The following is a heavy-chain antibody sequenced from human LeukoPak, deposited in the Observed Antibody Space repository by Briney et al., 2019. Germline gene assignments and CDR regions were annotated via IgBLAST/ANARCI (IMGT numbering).Heavy chain of an antibody. J-gene: IGHJ3*02. V-gene: IGHV4-59*01. D-gene: IGHD3-22*01. Sequence: SETLSLTCTVSGGSISSYYWTWIRQPPGKGLEWIGYIYYNGSTSYSPSLKSRVTISLDTSKNQFSLRLSSVTAADTAVYYCARDSPPLFAYYYDSTPLAFDIWGQGTMVTVSS. CDR3: ARDSPPLFAYYYDSTPLAFDI. CDR1: GGSISSYY. CDR2: IYYNGST.